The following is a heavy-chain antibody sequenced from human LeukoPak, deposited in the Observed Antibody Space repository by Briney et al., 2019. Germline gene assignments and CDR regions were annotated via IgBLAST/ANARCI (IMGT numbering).Heavy chain of an antibody. D-gene: IGHD3-22*01. Sequence: AASVTVSCKASGYTFTSYGISWVRQAPGQGLEWMGWISAYNGNTKYAQKLQGRVTMTTDTSTSTAYMELRSLRSDDTAVYYCARDYKSYYYDSSGHYYHLVDCGYWGQGTLVTVSS. J-gene: IGHJ4*02. CDR1: GYTFTSYG. CDR2: ISAYNGNT. CDR3: ARDYKSYYYDSSGHYYHLVDCGY. V-gene: IGHV1-18*01.